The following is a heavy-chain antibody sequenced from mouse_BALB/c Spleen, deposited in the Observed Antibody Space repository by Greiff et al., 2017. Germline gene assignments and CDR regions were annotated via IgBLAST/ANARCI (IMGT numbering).Heavy chain of an antibody. V-gene: IGHV1-54*01. J-gene: IGHJ1*01. CDR3: AMYGYDKYFDV. Sequence: QVQLKESGAELVRPGTSVKVSCKASGYAFTNYLIEWVKQRPGQGLEWIGVINPGSGGTNYNEKFKGKATLTADKSSSTAYMQLSSLTSDDSAVYFCAMYGYDKYFDVWGAGTTVTVSS. CDR1: GYAFTNYL. D-gene: IGHD2-2*01. CDR2: INPGSGGT.